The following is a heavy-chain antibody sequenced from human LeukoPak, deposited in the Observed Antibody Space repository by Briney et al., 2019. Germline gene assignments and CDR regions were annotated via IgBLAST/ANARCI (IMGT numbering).Heavy chain of an antibody. Sequence: SETLSLTCIVSGDSISSSSYYWGWIRQPPGKGLEWIGSIYYSGSTYYNPSLKSRVTISVDTSKNQFSLKLSSVTAADTAVYYCARRPLTMKTAFDIWGQGTMVTVSS. CDR1: GDSISSSSYY. D-gene: IGHD3-22*01. J-gene: IGHJ3*02. V-gene: IGHV4-39*01. CDR3: ARRPLTMKTAFDI. CDR2: IYYSGST.